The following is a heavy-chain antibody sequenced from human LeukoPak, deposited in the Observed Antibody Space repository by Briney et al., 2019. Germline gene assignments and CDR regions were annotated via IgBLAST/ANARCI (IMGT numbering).Heavy chain of an antibody. V-gene: IGHV1-69*05. CDR2: IIPIFGTA. D-gene: IGHD3-3*01. Sequence: ASVKVSCKASGYTFTSYAISWVRQAPRQGLEWMGGIIPIFGTANYAQKFQGRVTITTDESTSTAYMELSSLRSEDTAVYYCAREGLRETYDYWSGYPGGRYMDLWGKGTTVTVSS. J-gene: IGHJ6*03. CDR1: GYTFTSYA. CDR3: AREGLRETYDYWSGYPGGRYMDL.